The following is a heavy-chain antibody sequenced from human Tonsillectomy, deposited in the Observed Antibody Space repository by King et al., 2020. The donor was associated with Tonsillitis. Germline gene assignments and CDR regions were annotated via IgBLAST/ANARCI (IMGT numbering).Heavy chain of an antibody. Sequence: VQLVESGGGLVKPGGSLRLSCVASGFMFGDHYMSWIRQAPGKGLECISYISSSGTSIYYADSVNGRLTISRDNAKKSLYLEMNSLRPEDTAIYYCARDPATIQFDYWGPGTLVTVSS. CDR3: ARDPATIQFDY. V-gene: IGHV3-11*01. D-gene: IGHD3-3*01. CDR2: ISSSGTSI. CDR1: GFMFGDHY. J-gene: IGHJ4*02.